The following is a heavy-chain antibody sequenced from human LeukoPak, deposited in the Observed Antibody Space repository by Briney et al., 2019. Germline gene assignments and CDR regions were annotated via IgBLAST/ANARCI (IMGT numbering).Heavy chain of an antibody. V-gene: IGHV1-8*01. D-gene: IGHD3-3*01. CDR3: ARYDFWSGYNPYYYGMDV. J-gene: IGHJ6*02. CDR1: GYTFTSYD. Sequence: ASVKVSCKASGYTFTSYDINWVRQATGQGLEWMGWMNPNSGNTGYAQKFQGRVTMTRNTSISTAYMELSSLRSEDTAVCYCARYDFWSGYNPYYYGMDVWGQGTTVTVSS. CDR2: MNPNSGNT.